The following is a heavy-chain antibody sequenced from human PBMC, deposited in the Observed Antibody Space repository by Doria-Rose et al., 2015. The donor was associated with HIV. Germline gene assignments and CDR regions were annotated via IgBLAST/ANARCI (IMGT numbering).Heavy chain of an antibody. CDR1: GGAFSTYH. V-gene: IGHV4-34*01. Sequence: QVQLQQWGAGLLKPSKTLSLTCAVYGGAFSTYHWSWIRQPPGKGLEWIGEINHSGSTNYNPSLKSRVTISVDTSKNQFSLRLTSVTAADTAVYYCARGSLTEEIWAFDIWGQGTRGTVSS. D-gene: IGHD3-16*01. CDR3: ARGSLTEEIWAFDI. CDR2: INHSGST. J-gene: IGHJ3*02.